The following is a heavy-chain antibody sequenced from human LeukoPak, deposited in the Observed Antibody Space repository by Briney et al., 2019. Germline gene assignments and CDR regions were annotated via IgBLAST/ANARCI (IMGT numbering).Heavy chain of an antibody. Sequence: GGSLRLSCAASGFTFDDYAMHWVRQAPGKGLEWVSGISWNSAGIGYADSVKGRFTISRDNAKNSLYLQMNSLRAEDTALYYCVEGVLGAAAGSGGEFDYWGQGTLVTVSS. CDR2: ISWNSAGI. D-gene: IGHD6-13*01. J-gene: IGHJ4*02. CDR3: VEGVLGAAAGSGGEFDY. CDR1: GFTFDDYA. V-gene: IGHV3-9*01.